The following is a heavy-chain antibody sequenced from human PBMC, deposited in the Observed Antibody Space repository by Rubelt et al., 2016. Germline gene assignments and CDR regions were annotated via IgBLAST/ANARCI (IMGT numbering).Heavy chain of an antibody. V-gene: IGHV1-2*02. J-gene: IGHJ4*02. CDR3: GRGNSGYDYGLGY. Sequence: QVQLVQSGAEVKKPGASVKVSCKASGYTFTGYYMHWVRQAPGQGLEWMGWINPHSGGTNYAQKLRGRVTMPRDTSVSAAYMELSRLTCDETAVYYWGRGNSGYDYGLGYWGQGTPVTVSA. D-gene: IGHD5-12*01. CDR1: GYTFTGYY. CDR2: INPHSGGT.